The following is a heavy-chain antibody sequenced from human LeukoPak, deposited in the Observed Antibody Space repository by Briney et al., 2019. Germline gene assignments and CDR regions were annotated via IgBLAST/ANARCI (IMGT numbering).Heavy chain of an antibody. CDR3: ARHGGVRVAATTSWPYYFDY. J-gene: IGHJ4*02. V-gene: IGHV4-39*01. Sequence: SETLSLTCTVSGGSISSSSYYWGWIRQPPGKGLEWIGSIYYSGSTYYNPSLKSRVTISVDTSKNQFSLKLSSVTAADTAVYYRARHGGVRVAATTSWPYYFDYRGQGTLVTVSS. D-gene: IGHD2-15*01. CDR1: GGSISSSSYY. CDR2: IYYSGST.